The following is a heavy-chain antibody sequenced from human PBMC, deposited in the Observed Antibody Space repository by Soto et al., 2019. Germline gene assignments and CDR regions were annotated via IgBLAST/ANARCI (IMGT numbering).Heavy chain of an antibody. CDR3: AKDGYDILTGSFDY. D-gene: IGHD3-9*01. V-gene: IGHV3-23*01. J-gene: IGHJ4*02. Sequence: PGGSLRLSCAASGFTFSSYAMSWVRHAPGKGLEWVSAISGSGGSTYYADSVKGRFTISRDNSKNTLYLQMNSLRAEDTAVYYCAKDGYDILTGSFDYWGQGTLVTVSS. CDR1: GFTFSSYA. CDR2: ISGSGGST.